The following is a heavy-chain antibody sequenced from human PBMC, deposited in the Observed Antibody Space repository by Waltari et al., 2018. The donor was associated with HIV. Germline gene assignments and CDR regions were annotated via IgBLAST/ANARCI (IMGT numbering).Heavy chain of an antibody. V-gene: IGHV4-34*01. J-gene: IGHJ4*02. CDR3: ARLPLEVDYHDNSGYYIYFDI. CDR2: INESGNM. D-gene: IGHD3-22*01. Sequence: QVRLQQWGAGLLKPSETLSLTCAVHGGSFRGYYWGGFRQPPGKGLEWIGEINESGNMKYNPSLKTRVTMSVDASKKQFSLKLRSVAAADTAIYYCARLPLEVDYHDNSGYYIYFDIWGQGTRLTVSS. CDR1: GGSFRGYY.